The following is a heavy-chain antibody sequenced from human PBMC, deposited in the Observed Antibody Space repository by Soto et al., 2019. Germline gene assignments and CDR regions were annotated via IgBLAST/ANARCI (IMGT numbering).Heavy chain of an antibody. CDR2: ISGSGGST. CDR3: AKDLVYYYDSSGYYFDY. Sequence: PGGSLRLSCAASGFTFSSYAMSWVRQAPGKGLEWVSAISGSGGSTYYADSVKGRFTISRDNSKNTLYLQMNSLRAEDTAVYYCAKDLVYYYDSSGYYFDYWGQGTLVTVSS. D-gene: IGHD3-22*01. J-gene: IGHJ4*02. V-gene: IGHV3-23*01. CDR1: GFTFSSYA.